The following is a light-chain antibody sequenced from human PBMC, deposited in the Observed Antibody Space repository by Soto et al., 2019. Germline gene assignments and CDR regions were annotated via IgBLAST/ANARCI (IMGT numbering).Light chain of an antibody. V-gene: IGKV3-15*01. CDR1: QSVSSN. Sequence: EIVMTQSPATLSVSPGERATLSCRASQSVSSNLAWYQQKPGQAPRLLIYGASTRATGIPARFSGSGSGTDLTLTISSLQSEDFAVYYCQQYNNWPVYTFGQGTKLEIK. CDR3: QQYNNWPVYT. CDR2: GAS. J-gene: IGKJ2*01.